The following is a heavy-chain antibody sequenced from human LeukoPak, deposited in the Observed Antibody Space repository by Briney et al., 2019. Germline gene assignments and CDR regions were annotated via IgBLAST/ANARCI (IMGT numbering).Heavy chain of an antibody. CDR2: IIPILGIA. Sequence: GSSVKVSCKASGGTFSSYAISWVRQAPGQGLEWMGRIIPILGIANYAQKFQGRVTITADKSTSTAYMELSSLRSEDTAVYYCATALPSVRGVIIPGDYWGQGTLVTVSS. V-gene: IGHV1-69*04. CDR1: GGTFSSYA. J-gene: IGHJ4*02. CDR3: ATALPSVRGVIIPGDY. D-gene: IGHD3-10*01.